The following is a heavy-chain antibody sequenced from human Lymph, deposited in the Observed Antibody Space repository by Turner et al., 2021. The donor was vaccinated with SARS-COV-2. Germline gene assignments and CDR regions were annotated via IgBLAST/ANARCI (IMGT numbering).Heavy chain of an antibody. D-gene: IGHD3-9*01. Sequence: VQPVTSGAEVRKPGAAVKVPCKASGYTFTNYGISWVRQDPGEGLDRMGWIIGNNYNTIYAQKLQGTVTMTTDTSTNTAYIELKFLISDDTAVYYCARSYFNWLFSPDCFDPWGQGTLVIVSS. J-gene: IGHJ5*02. CDR3: ARSYFNWLFSPDCFDP. V-gene: IGHV1-18*01. CDR2: IIGNNYNT. CDR1: GYTFTNYG.